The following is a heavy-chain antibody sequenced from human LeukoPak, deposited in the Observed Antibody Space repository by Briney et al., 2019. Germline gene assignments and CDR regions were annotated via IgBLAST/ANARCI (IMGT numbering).Heavy chain of an antibody. CDR3: ARGLLTFGGVIGGPQALEYVQH. CDR1: GYTFTNYG. D-gene: IGHD3-16*02. Sequence: ASVKVSCKASGYTFTNYGISWVRQAPGQGLEWMGWSSAYNGRTNYAQKFQGRVTMTTGTSTSTAYMELRSLTSDDTAMYYCARGLLTFGGVIGGPQALEYVQHWGQGTLVTVSS. CDR2: SSAYNGRT. V-gene: IGHV1-18*01. J-gene: IGHJ1*01.